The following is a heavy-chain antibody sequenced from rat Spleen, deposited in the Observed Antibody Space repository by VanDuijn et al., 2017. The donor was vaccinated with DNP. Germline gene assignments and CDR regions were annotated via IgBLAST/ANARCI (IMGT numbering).Heavy chain of an antibody. CDR1: GFTFSDYY. Sequence: EVQLVESGGDLVQPGRSLKLSCAASGFTFSDYYMAWVRQAPTKGLEWVAYISYDGGSTNYGDSVKGRFTISRDNAKSSLYLQMNSLKSEDTATYYCAKAPYYGYKGDAMDAWGQGTSVTVSS. D-gene: IGHD1-9*01. CDR2: ISYDGGST. V-gene: IGHV5-20*01. CDR3: AKAPYYGYKGDAMDA. J-gene: IGHJ4*01.